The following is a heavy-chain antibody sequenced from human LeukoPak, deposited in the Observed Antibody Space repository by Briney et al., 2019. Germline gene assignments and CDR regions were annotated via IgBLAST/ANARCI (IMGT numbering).Heavy chain of an antibody. Sequence: GAPLKISCRGSGSRFTSYWIGGGRQMPGKGLEWMGIIYPDDSDTKYSPSFQGQVTISADKPISTAYLQWSSLKASDTAMYYCARLAFCTNAVCFSNYYYSMDVWGRGTTVTVSS. CDR1: GSRFTSYW. J-gene: IGHJ6*03. CDR2: IYPDDSDT. D-gene: IGHD2-8*01. CDR3: ARLAFCTNAVCFSNYYYSMDV. V-gene: IGHV5-51*01.